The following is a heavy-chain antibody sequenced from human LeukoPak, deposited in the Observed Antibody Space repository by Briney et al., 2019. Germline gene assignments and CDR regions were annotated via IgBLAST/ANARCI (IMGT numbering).Heavy chain of an antibody. CDR3: AKGARANYYFDY. V-gene: IGHV3-30-3*01. Sequence: GGSLRLSCAASGFTFSSNAMHWVRQAPGKGLEWVAAISYDGSNKNYADSVKGRFTISRDNSKNTLYLQMNSLRAEDTAVYYCAKGARANYYFDYWGQGTLVTVSS. D-gene: IGHD5-12*01. CDR1: GFTFSSNA. CDR2: ISYDGSNK. J-gene: IGHJ4*02.